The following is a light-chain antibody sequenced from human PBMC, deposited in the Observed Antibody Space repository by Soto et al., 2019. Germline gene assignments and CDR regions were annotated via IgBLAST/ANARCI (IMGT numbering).Light chain of an antibody. J-gene: IGLJ3*02. CDR3: CSYASSSTGV. V-gene: IGLV2-23*02. CDR2: EVS. CDR1: SNDVGSYNL. Sequence: QSALTQPASVSGSPGQSITISCTGTSNDVGSYNLVSWYQQHPGKAPKLMIYEVSKRPSGVSNRFSGSKSGNTASLTISGSQAEDEADYYCCSYASSSTGVFGGGTTLTVL.